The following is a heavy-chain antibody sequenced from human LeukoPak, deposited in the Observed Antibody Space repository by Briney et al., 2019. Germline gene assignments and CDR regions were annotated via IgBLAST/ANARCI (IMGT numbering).Heavy chain of an antibody. D-gene: IGHD3-9*01. CDR3: AKDRWLPHVTLFDY. CDR1: GFTFSSHA. CDR2: ISGSGGST. V-gene: IGHV3-23*01. Sequence: GGSLRLSCAASGFTFSSHAMSWARQAPGKGLEWVSAISGSGGSTYYADSVKGRFTISRDNSKNTLYLQMNSLRAEDTAVYYCAKDRWLPHVTLFDYWGQGTLVTVSS. J-gene: IGHJ4*02.